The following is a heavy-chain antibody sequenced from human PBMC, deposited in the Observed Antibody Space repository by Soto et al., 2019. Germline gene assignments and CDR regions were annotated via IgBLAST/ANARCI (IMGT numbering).Heavy chain of an antibody. V-gene: IGHV4-59*01. CDR1: GGSISSYY. Sequence: QVQLQESGPGLVKPSETLSLTCTVSGGSISSYYWSWIRQPPGKGLEWIGYIYYSGSTNYNPSLKSRVTISVDTSKNQFSLKLSSVTAADTAVYYCARVVGDGYLDYWGQGTLVTVSS. CDR2: IYYSGST. CDR3: ARVVGDGYLDY. D-gene: IGHD2-15*01. J-gene: IGHJ4*02.